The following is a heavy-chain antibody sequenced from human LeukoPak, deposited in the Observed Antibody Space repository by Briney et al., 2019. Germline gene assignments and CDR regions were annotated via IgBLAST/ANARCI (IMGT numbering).Heavy chain of an antibody. CDR1: GYIFTSYA. CDR2: INAGNGNT. CDR3: VGGAPNWGFDY. V-gene: IGHV1-3*01. J-gene: IGHJ4*02. D-gene: IGHD7-27*01. Sequence: ASVKVSCKASGYIFTSYAMHWVRQAPGQRLEWMGWINAGNGNTKYSQKFQGRVTMTRNTSISTAYMELTSLRSEDTAVYYCVGGAPNWGFDYWGQGTLVTVSS.